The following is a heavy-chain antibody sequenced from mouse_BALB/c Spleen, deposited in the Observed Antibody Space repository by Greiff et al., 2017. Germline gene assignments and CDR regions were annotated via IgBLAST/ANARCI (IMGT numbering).Heavy chain of an antibody. CDR1: GYTFTSYW. D-gene: IGHD3-1*01. V-gene: IGHV1-69*02. J-gene: IGHJ2*01. CDR2: IYPSDSYP. CDR3: TSSGGYDD. Sequence: QVQLQQPGPELVRPGASVKLSCKASGYTFTSYWINWVKQRPGKGLAWLGNIYPSDSYPNYNQKFKDKATLSVDKSSSTAYMHLSSPTSEDSAVYYCTSSGGYDDWGQGTTLTVAS.